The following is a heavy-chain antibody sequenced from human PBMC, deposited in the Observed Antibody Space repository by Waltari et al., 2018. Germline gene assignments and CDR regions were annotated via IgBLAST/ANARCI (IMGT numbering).Heavy chain of an antibody. J-gene: IGHJ4*02. CDR1: GGSFSGYY. Sequence: QVQLQQWGAGLLKPSETLSLTCAVYGGSFSGYYWSWIRQPPGKGLEWIGEINHSGSTNYNPSLKSRVTISVDTSKNQFSLKLSSVTAADTAVYYCARGETGYSSGWYDYWGQGTLVTVSS. D-gene: IGHD6-19*01. CDR2: INHSGST. V-gene: IGHV4-34*01. CDR3: ARGETGYSSGWYDY.